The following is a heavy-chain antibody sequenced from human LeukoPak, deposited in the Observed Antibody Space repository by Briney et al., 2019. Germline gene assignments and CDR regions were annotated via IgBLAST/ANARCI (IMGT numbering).Heavy chain of an antibody. J-gene: IGHJ4*02. Sequence: GASVKVSCKASGYTFTGYYMHWVRQAPGQGLEWMGWINPNSGGTNYAQKFQGRVTMTRDTSISTAYMELSRLRSDDTAVYYCARVYTPHYDILTGYYGVVGYYFDYWGQGTLVTVSS. V-gene: IGHV1-2*02. D-gene: IGHD3-9*01. CDR1: GYTFTGYY. CDR3: ARVYTPHYDILTGYYGVVGYYFDY. CDR2: INPNSGGT.